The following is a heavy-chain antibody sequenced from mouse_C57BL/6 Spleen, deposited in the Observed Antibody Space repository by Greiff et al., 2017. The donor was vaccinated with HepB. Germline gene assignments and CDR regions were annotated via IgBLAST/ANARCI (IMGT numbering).Heavy chain of an antibody. J-gene: IGHJ1*03. D-gene: IGHD1-1*01. CDR2: ISSGGSYT. CDR1: GFTFSSYG. Sequence: DVMLVESGGDLVKPGGSLKLSCAASGFTFSSYGMSWVRQTPDKRLEWVATISSGGSYTYYPDSVKGRFTISRDNAKNTLYLQMSSLKSEDTAMYYCARRDGSTPDWYFDVWGTGTTVTVSS. V-gene: IGHV5-6*02. CDR3: ARRDGSTPDWYFDV.